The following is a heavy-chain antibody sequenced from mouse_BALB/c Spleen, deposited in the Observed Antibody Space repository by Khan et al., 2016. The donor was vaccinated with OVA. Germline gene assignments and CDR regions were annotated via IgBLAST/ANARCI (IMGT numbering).Heavy chain of an antibody. CDR1: GFTFSTYG. J-gene: IGHJ3*01. V-gene: IGHV5-6*01. D-gene: IGHD1-1*01. CDR2: ISTGGHYT. Sequence: EVELVESGGDLVKPGGSLKLSCAASGFTFSTYGMSWVRQTPDKRLEWVATISTGGHYTYYPDSVKGRFTISRDNAQNTLYLQMTSLKSEVTAMFYCARLAYYYDSEGFAYWGQGTLVTFSA. CDR3: ARLAYYYDSEGFAY.